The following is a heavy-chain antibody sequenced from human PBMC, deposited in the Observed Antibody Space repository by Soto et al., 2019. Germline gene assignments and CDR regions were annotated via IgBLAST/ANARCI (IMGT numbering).Heavy chain of an antibody. D-gene: IGHD6-19*01. Sequence: GGSLRLSCAASGFIFSSYAMSWVRQAPGKGLEWVSAISGSGGSTYYADSVKGRFTISRDNSKNTLYLQMNSLRAEDTAVYYCAKVVAVAGTRGENWFDPWGQGTLVTVSS. J-gene: IGHJ5*02. CDR3: AKVVAVAGTRGENWFDP. CDR2: ISGSGGST. V-gene: IGHV3-23*01. CDR1: GFIFSSYA.